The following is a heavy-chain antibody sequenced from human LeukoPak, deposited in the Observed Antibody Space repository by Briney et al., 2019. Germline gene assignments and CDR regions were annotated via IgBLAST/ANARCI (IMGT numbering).Heavy chain of an antibody. D-gene: IGHD6-19*01. V-gene: IGHV3-30*02. J-gene: IGHJ4*02. Sequence: GGSLRLPCAASGFTFSAYAMHWVRQAPGKGLEWVAFIRHDGSNKYYADSVKGRFTISRDNSKNTLYLQMNSLRAEDTAVYYCAREGIYSSGSFDYWGQGTLVTVSS. CDR2: IRHDGSNK. CDR1: GFTFSAYA. CDR3: AREGIYSSGSFDY.